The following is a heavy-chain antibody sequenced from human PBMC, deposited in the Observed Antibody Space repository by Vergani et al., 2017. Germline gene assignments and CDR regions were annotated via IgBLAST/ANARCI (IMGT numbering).Heavy chain of an antibody. V-gene: IGHV3-53*05. CDR2: IYSGGST. CDR3: GRDAFKGKPDVVDI. Sequence: EVQLVETGGGLIQPGGSLRLSCAASGFTVSSNYMSWVRQAPGKGLEWVSVIYSGGSTYYADSVKGRFTISRDNSKNTLYLQMTSLRGDDTAIYYCGRDAFKGKPDVVDIWGQGTMVTVSS. CDR1: GFTVSSNY. J-gene: IGHJ3*02.